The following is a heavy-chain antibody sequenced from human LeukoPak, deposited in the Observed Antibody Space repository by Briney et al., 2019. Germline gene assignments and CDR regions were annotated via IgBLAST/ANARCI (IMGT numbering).Heavy chain of an antibody. CDR2: ISSSGGNT. Sequence: GGSLRLSCSASGFTVSNSSMHWVRQAPGKGLERVSSISSSGGNTYCSDSVKGRFTISRENSKNTLYIQMRSVRDEETALYYCVKGGVYSSRALAYWGQGTLVTVSS. J-gene: IGHJ4*02. CDR3: VKGGVYSSRALAY. CDR1: GFTVSNSS. V-gene: IGHV3-64D*06. D-gene: IGHD6-13*01.